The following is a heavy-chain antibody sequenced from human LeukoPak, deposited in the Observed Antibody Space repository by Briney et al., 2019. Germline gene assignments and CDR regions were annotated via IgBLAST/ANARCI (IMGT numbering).Heavy chain of an antibody. V-gene: IGHV4-34*01. CDR3: ARVPRRCSRTSCLPTLMDV. CDR1: GGSFSGYY. D-gene: IGHD2-2*01. J-gene: IGHJ6*03. Sequence: SETLSLTCAVYGGSFSGYYWSWIRQPPAKGLDWIGEVNHSGSTNYNPSLKSRVTISVDTSKNQFSLKLSSVTAADTAVYYCARVPRRCSRTSCLPTLMDVWGKGTTVTVSS. CDR2: VNHSGST.